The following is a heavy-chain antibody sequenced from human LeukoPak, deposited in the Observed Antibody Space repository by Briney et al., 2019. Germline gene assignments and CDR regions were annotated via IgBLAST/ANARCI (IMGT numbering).Heavy chain of an antibody. CDR1: GDSISSSNYY. Sequence: PSETLSLTCTVSGDSISSSNYYWGWIRQPPGKGLEWIGTIYYSGSGSTYYNPSLKGRVTVSVDTSKNQFSLKVSSVTAADTAVYYCTRAKTTVVAPYNWFGPWGQGTLVTVSS. J-gene: IGHJ5*02. CDR3: TRAKTTVVAPYNWFGP. D-gene: IGHD4-23*01. CDR2: IYYSGSGST. V-gene: IGHV4-39*01.